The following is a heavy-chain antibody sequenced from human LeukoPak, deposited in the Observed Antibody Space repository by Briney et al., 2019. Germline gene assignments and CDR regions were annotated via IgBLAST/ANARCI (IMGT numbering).Heavy chain of an antibody. CDR3: ARERPIPAASMDV. J-gene: IGHJ6*03. CDR1: GFTFSHYT. D-gene: IGHD2-2*01. V-gene: IGHV3-74*01. CDR2: INTDGSST. Sequence: TGGSLRLSCAASGFTFSHYTMNWIRQAPGKGLVWVSRINTDGSSTSYADSVKGRFTISRDNAKNTLYLQMNSLRAEDTAVYYCARERPIPAASMDVWGKGTTVTVSS.